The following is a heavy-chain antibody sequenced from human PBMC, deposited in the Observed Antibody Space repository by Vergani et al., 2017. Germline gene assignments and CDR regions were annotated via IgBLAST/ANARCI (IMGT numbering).Heavy chain of an antibody. D-gene: IGHD2-21*02. CDR2: IYYSGST. CDR1: GGSISSSSYY. CDR3: ARHLAYCGGDCYPYYYGMDV. V-gene: IGHV4-39*01. J-gene: IGHJ6*02. Sequence: QLQLQESGPVLVKPSETLSLTCTVSGGSISSSSYYWGWIRQPPGKGLEWIGSIYYSGSTYYNPSLKSRVTISVDTSKNQFSLKLSSVTAADTAVYYCARHLAYCGGDCYPYYYGMDVWGQGTTVTVSS.